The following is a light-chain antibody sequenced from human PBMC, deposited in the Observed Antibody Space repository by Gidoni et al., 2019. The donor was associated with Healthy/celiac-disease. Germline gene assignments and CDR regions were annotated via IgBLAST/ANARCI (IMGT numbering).Light chain of an antibody. V-gene: IGKV1-9*01. J-gene: IGKJ2*01. CDR1: QGISSY. Sequence: DIQPTQPPSFLSASVADRVTITVRASQGISSYLAWNQQKPGKAPMLLIYAASTEQRGVPSRFSGSGSGTAFTLTISILQPVDFAPYYCQQLYSYPQTFGQGTKLEIK. CDR3: QQLYSYPQT. CDR2: AAS.